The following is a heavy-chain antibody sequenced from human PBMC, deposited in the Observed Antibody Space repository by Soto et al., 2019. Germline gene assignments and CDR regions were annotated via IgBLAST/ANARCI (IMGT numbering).Heavy chain of an antibody. CDR3: ARIGTASNSDY. V-gene: IGHV3-23*01. D-gene: IGHD4-4*01. J-gene: IGHJ4*02. CDR2: ISSNGGAI. CDR1: GFTFSTYA. Sequence: EVQLLESGGTLVQPGGSLRLSCTTSGFTFSTYAMSWVRQAPGRGLEWVSSISSNGGAIFYGDSVKGRFVFSRDNSENILYLQMSSLRADDTAIYYCARIGTASNSDYGGQGTLVTVSS.